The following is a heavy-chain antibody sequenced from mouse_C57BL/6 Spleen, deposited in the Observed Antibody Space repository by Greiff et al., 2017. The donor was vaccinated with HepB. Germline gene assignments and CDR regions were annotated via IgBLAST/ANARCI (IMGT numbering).Heavy chain of an antibody. J-gene: IGHJ4*01. CDR2: IYPRSGNT. D-gene: IGHD1-1*01. V-gene: IGHV1-81*01. CDR3: ARSPITTVVANAMDY. Sequence: QVQLKQSGAELARPGASVKLSCKASGYTFTSYGISWVKQRTGQGLEWIGEIYPRSGNTYYNEKFKGKATLTADKSSSTAYMELRSLTSEDSAVYFCARSPITTVVANAMDYWGQGTSVTVSS. CDR1: GYTFTSYG.